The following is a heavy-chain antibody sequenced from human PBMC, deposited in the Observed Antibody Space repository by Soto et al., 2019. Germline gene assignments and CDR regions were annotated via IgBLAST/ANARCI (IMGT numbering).Heavy chain of an antibody. V-gene: IGHV1-18*01. CDR2: ININRGDV. Sequence: RASVKVSCKASGHSSTHKGISWVLRAPGQGLEWMGWININRGDVNHAPKFQGRVTLTTDTSTTTAYMELRSLRLDDTAVYFCATDDMNRGRFDFWGHGTLVTVSS. CDR3: ATDDMNRGRFDF. CDR1: GHSSTHKG. J-gene: IGHJ4*01.